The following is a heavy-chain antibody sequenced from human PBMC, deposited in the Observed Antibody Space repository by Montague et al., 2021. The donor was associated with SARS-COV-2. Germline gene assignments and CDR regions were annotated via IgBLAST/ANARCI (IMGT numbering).Heavy chain of an antibody. CDR1: GGSISSYY. Sequence: SETLSLTCTVSGGSISSYYWSWIRQPPGKGLEWIGYIYYSGSTNYNPSLKSRVTISVDTSKNQFSLKLTSVTAADTAVYYCARLPRYCSSTACLDYWGQGTLVTVSS. V-gene: IGHV4-59*01. CDR3: ARLPRYCSSTACLDY. D-gene: IGHD2-2*01. CDR2: IYYSGST. J-gene: IGHJ4*02.